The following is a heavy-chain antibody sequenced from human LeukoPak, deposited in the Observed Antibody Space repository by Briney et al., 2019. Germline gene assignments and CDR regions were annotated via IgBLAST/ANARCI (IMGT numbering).Heavy chain of an antibody. D-gene: IGHD5-24*01. Sequence: SETLSLTCTVSGGSISSGGYYWSWIRQPPGKGLEWIRSIYYSGGTNYNPSLKSRVTISVDTSKNQFSLKLTSVTAADTAVYYCARREYYFDYWGQGTLVTVSS. J-gene: IGHJ4*02. CDR1: GGSISSGGYY. CDR2: IYYSGGT. V-gene: IGHV4-61*08. CDR3: ARREYYFDY.